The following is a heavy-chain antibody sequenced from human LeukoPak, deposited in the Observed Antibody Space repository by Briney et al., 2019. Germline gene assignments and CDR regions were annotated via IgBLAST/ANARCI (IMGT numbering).Heavy chain of an antibody. CDR3: ARLGDSAMVRYFDY. D-gene: IGHD5-18*01. J-gene: IGHJ4*02. CDR1: GGSISSSTYY. CDR2: IYYTGST. V-gene: IGHV4-39*01. Sequence: SETLSLTGTVSGGSISSSTYYWAWIRQPPGKGLEWIGGIYYTGSTYSTPSLKSRATISVDTSKNQFSLRLTSVTAADTAVYYCARLGDSAMVRYFDYWGQGTLVTVSS.